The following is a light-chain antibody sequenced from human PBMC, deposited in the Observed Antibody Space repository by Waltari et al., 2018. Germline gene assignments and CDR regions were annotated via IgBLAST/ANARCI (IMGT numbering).Light chain of an antibody. J-gene: IGLJ2*01. CDR3: AAWDDRLRGVV. CDR2: GNN. Sequence: QSLLTQPPSASGTPGQRVTISCSGSSPNIRSYYVYWYQQLPGTAPQLLIDGNNQRPSGVPDRFSGSKSGTSGSLAISGLRSEDEADYYCAAWDDRLRGVVFGGGTKLTV. CDR1: SPNIRSYY. V-gene: IGLV1-47*01.